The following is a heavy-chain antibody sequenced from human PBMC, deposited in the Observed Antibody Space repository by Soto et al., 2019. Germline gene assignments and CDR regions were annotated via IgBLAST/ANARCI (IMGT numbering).Heavy chain of an antibody. J-gene: IGHJ5*02. V-gene: IGHV4-39*01. D-gene: IGHD3-16*01. Sequence: QLQLQESGPGLVKSSETLSLSCTVSGGSISGSNHFWGWIRQPPGKGLEWIGSYQYGGSTYYNPSLETRPTISVDTSKNQFSLKVRSVTAADTAMYCCARHLGRRWFDPWGQGTLVTVSS. CDR3: ARHLGRRWFDP. CDR2: YQYGGST. CDR1: GGSISGSNHF.